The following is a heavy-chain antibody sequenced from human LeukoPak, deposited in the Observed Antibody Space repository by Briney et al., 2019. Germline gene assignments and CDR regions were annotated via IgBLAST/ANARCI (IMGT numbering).Heavy chain of an antibody. V-gene: IGHV3-30*02. CDR2: IWFDGSNK. CDR1: GFTFSTYG. CDR3: AKIPPSSSSGYYYYGMDV. Sequence: PGGSLRLSCVASGFTFSTYGMHWVRLAPGKGLEWVAVIWFDGSNKYYADSVKGRFTISRDNSKNTLYLQMNSLRAEDTAVYYCAKIPPSSSSGYYYYGMDVWGQGTTVTVSS. J-gene: IGHJ6*02. D-gene: IGHD6-6*01.